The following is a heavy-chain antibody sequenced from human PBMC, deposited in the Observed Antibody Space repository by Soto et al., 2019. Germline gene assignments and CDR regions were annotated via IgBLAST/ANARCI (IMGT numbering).Heavy chain of an antibody. Sequence: SVKVSCKASGGTFSSYAISWVRQAPGQGLEWMGGIIPIFGTANYAQKFQGRVTITADESTSTAYMELSSLRSEDTAVYYCARALVDVEMATIAVVYYYGMDVWGQGTTVTVSS. D-gene: IGHD2-21*01. V-gene: IGHV1-69*13. CDR2: IIPIFGTA. CDR1: GGTFSSYA. CDR3: ARALVDVEMATIAVVYYYGMDV. J-gene: IGHJ6*02.